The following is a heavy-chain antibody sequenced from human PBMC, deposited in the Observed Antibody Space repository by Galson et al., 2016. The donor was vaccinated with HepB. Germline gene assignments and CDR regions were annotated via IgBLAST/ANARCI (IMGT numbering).Heavy chain of an antibody. J-gene: IGHJ4*02. D-gene: IGHD5-18*01. CDR2: ISSRSSTV. CDR1: GFTFSTYS. V-gene: IGHV3-48*02. CDR3: ARDGGRGYTYGYFDY. Sequence: SLRLSCAASGFTFSTYSMNWVRQAPGKGLEWASYISSRSSTVYYADSLKGRFTISRDNAKNSLYLQMNSLRDEDTAVFYCARDGGRGYTYGYFDYWGQGILVTVSS.